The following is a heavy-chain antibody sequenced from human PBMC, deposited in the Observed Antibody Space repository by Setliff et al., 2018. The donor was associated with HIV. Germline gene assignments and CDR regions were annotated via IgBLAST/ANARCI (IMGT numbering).Heavy chain of an antibody. J-gene: IGHJ4*02. D-gene: IGHD5-12*01. Sequence: PSETLSLTCSVSGASISSNSYYWGWIRQPPGKGLEWVGSIYYNGNTFYNQSLQSRVTISWDTSRNQFYLELRSVSAADTAVYFCATTVDIVTTDDSWGQGILVTVS. V-gene: IGHV4-39*01. CDR1: GASISSNSYY. CDR2: IYYNGNT. CDR3: ATTVDIVTTDDS.